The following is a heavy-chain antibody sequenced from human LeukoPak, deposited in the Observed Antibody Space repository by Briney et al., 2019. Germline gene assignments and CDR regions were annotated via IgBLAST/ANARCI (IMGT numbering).Heavy chain of an antibody. CDR2: ISGSGGST. CDR1: GFTFSSYA. Sequence: GGSLRLSCAASGFTFSSYAMSWVRQAPGKGLEWVSAISGSGGSTYYADSVKGRFTISRDNSKNTPYLQMNSLRAEDTAVYYCARDPGPYDSSGYRAPHFDYWGQGTLVTVSS. V-gene: IGHV3-23*01. D-gene: IGHD3-22*01. CDR3: ARDPGPYDSSGYRAPHFDY. J-gene: IGHJ4*02.